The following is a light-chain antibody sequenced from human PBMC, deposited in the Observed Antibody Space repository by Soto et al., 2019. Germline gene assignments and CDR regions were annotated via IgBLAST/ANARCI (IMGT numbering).Light chain of an antibody. CDR2: KAS. J-gene: IGKJ1*01. Sequence: DIQMTQSPTTLSASVGDRVTITCRASQSISRSLAWYQQKPGKPPNLLIFKASSLDTGVPSRFRGGGSGTEFTLTISSLQPDDFATYYCQQYDSYPRTFGQGTKVEIK. CDR1: QSISRS. CDR3: QQYDSYPRT. V-gene: IGKV1-5*03.